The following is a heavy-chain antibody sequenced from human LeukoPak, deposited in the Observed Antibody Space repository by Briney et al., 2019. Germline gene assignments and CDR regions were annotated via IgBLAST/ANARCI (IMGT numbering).Heavy chain of an antibody. CDR1: GGSISSYY. CDR3: VAYGDSWFEY. J-gene: IGHJ4*02. CDR2: VDTSGST. Sequence: SETLSLTCTVSGGSISSYYWAWIRQSAGKGLDWIGRVDTSGSTKYNPSLRSRVGMSTDTSRNLLSLRLSSVAAADTAVYCCVAYGDSWFEYWGQGALVTVSS. D-gene: IGHD6-13*01. V-gene: IGHV4-4*07.